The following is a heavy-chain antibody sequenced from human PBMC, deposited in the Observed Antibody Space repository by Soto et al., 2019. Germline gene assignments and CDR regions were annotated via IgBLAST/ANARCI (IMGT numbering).Heavy chain of an antibody. V-gene: IGHV4-31*03. D-gene: IGHD6-13*01. CDR3: ARDPVIAAAGNHYYYYCRDV. CDR2: IYYSVST. J-gene: IGHJ6*02. CDR1: GGSISSGGYY. Sequence: QVQLQESGPGLVKPSQTLSLTCTVSGGSISSGGYYWSWIRQHPGKGLVWIGYIYYSVSTYYNPSLKSRVTISVETSKNQFSLKLSSVTAADTAVYYCARDPVIAAAGNHYYYYCRDVWGQGTTVTVSS.